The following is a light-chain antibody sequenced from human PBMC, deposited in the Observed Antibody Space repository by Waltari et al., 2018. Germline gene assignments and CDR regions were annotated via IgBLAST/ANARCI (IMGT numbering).Light chain of an antibody. Sequence: DIQMSQSPSSLSASVGDRVTITCRATQSISNHLNWYHQKPGKAPKLLIYAASSLQSGVPSRFRGSSSGTDFTLTISSLQLEDAATYYCQESYSLSWTFGQGTKVEIK. V-gene: IGKV1-39*01. CDR3: QESYSLSWT. CDR2: AAS. J-gene: IGKJ1*01. CDR1: QSISNH.